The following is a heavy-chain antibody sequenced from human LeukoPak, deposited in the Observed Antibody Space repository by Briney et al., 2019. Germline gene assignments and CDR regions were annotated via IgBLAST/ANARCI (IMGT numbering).Heavy chain of an antibody. CDR2: TYYRSKWYN. CDR1: GDSVSSNSAA. Sequence: SQTLSLTCAISGDSVSSNSAAWNWISQSPSRGLEWLGSTYYRSKWYNDYAVSVKSRITINPDTSKNQFSLQLNSVTPEDTAVYYCARGLYYYGSGSYSPDAFDIWGQGTMVTVSS. J-gene: IGHJ3*02. D-gene: IGHD3-10*01. V-gene: IGHV6-1*01. CDR3: ARGLYYYGSGSYSPDAFDI.